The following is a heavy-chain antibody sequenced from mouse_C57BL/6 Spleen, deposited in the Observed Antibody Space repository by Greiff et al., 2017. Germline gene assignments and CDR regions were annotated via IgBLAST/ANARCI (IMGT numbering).Heavy chain of an antibody. CDR3: ARWGEEYYFDY. CDR2: IDPSDSYT. V-gene: IGHV1-69*01. J-gene: IGHJ2*01. Sequence: VQLQQPGAELVMPGASVKLSCKASGYTFTSYWMHWVKQRPGQGLEWIGEIDPSDSYTNYNQKFKGKSTLTVDKSSSTAYMQLSSLTSEDSAVYYCARWGEEYYFDYWGQGTTLTVSS. CDR1: GYTFTSYW.